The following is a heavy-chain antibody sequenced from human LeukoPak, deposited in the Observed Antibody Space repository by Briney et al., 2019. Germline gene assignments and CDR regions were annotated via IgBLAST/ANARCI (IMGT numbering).Heavy chain of an antibody. CDR3: ARGTKSGLGESSIGY. CDR1: GYTFTSYD. D-gene: IGHD3-16*01. J-gene: IGHJ4*02. V-gene: IGHV1-8*03. Sequence: ASVKVSCKASGYTFTSYDINWVRQATGQGLEWMGWMNPNSGNTGYAQKFQGRVTITRNTSISTAYMELNSLRSEDTAVYYRARGTKSGLGESSIGYWGQGTLVTVSS. CDR2: MNPNSGNT.